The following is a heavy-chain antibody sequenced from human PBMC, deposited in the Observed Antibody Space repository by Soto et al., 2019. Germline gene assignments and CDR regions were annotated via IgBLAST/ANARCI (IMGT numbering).Heavy chain of an antibody. Sequence: SETLSLTCTVSGGSISSISHSWGWIRQSPGQGLEWIGNIFYNGITYYNPSLKSRVTISADTSKNYFSLKLRSVTVADTAVYSCVRLVTRTQYDFDFWGQGSLVTVSS. J-gene: IGHJ4*02. V-gene: IGHV4-39*02. CDR3: VRLVTRTQYDFDF. D-gene: IGHD3-10*01. CDR2: IFYNGIT. CDR1: GGSISSISHS.